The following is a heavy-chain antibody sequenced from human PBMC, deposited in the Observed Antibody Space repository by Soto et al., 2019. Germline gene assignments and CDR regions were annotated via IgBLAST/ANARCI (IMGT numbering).Heavy chain of an antibody. J-gene: IGHJ6*03. Sequence: GESLKISCKGSGYSFTSYWIGWVRQMPGKGLEWMGIIYPGDSDTRYSPSFQGQVTISADKSISTAYMKWSSLKATDTAMYYCVRLPFWSGYYTESYYYYYYMDVWGKGTTVTVSS. D-gene: IGHD3-3*01. CDR1: GYSFTSYW. CDR2: IYPGDSDT. CDR3: VRLPFWSGYYTESYYYYYYMDV. V-gene: IGHV5-51*01.